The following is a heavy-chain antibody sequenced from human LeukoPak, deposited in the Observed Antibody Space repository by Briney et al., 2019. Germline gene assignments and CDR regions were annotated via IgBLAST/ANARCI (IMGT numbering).Heavy chain of an antibody. V-gene: IGHV3-15*01. CDR2: IKSKYDGGTR. CDR3: ATGGYFFDY. J-gene: IGHJ4*02. Sequence: GGSLTLSCAASGFTFSNAWMNWVRQAPGNGLEWVGRIKSKYDGGTREYAAPVKGRFTISRDDSRNTVYLQMDSLKTEDTAVYYCATGGYFFDYWGQGTLVTVSS. CDR1: GFTFSNAW. D-gene: IGHD3-10*01.